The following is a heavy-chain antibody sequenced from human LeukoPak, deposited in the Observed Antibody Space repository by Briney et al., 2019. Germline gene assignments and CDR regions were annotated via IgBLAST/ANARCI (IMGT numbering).Heavy chain of an antibody. CDR2: INPNSGGT. Sequence: GASVKVSCKASGYTFTGYYMHWVRQAPGQGLEWMGWINPNSGGTNYAQKSQGRVTMTRDTSISTAYMELSRLRSDDTAVYYCARDLSALVSSGYYYYYYMDVWGKGTTVTISS. V-gene: IGHV1-2*02. J-gene: IGHJ6*03. D-gene: IGHD4-23*01. CDR3: ARDLSALVSSGYYYYYYMDV. CDR1: GYTFTGYY.